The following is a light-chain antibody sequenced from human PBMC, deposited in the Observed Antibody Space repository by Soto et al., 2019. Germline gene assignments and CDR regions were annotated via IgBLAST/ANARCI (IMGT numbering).Light chain of an antibody. CDR3: QQYENLPT. V-gene: IGKV3D-15*01. Sequence: EIVMTQSPATLSVSPGERATLSCRASQTVSSNLAWYQHKPGQTPRLLIFGASTRATGIPARFSGGGSGTEFTLTISSLQSEDIATYYCQQYENLPTFGQGTRLEIK. J-gene: IGKJ5*01. CDR2: GAS. CDR1: QTVSSN.